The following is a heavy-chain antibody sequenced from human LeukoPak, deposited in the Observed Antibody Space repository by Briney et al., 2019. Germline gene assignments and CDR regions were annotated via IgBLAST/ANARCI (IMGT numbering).Heavy chain of an antibody. J-gene: IGHJ4*02. V-gene: IGHV4-39*01. D-gene: IGHD5-18*01. CDR3: ARQYGYSYGYADY. CDR1: GGSISSSSYY. Sequence: SETLSLTCTVSGGSISSSSYYWGWIRQPPGKGLEWIGSIYYSGSTNYNPPLKSRVTISIDTSKNQFSLKLTSVTAGDTAVYYCARQYGYSYGYADYWGQGTLVTVSS. CDR2: IYYSGST.